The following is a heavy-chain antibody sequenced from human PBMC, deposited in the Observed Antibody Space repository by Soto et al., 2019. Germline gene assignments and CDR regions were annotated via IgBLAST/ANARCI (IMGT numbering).Heavy chain of an antibody. J-gene: IGHJ3*02. V-gene: IGHV3-21*01. CDR2: ISSSSSYI. D-gene: IGHD1-26*01. CDR3: ASETVIVGPGAAFDI. Sequence: GGSLRLSCAASGFTFSSYSMNWVRQAPGKGLEWVSSISSSSSYIYYADSVKGRFTISRDNAKNSLYLQMNSLRAEDTAVYYCASETVIVGPGAAFDIWGQGTMVTVSS. CDR1: GFTFSSYS.